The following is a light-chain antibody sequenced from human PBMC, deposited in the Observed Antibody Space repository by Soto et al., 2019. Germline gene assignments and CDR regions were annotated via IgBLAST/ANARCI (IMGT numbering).Light chain of an antibody. V-gene: IGLV2-14*01. Sequence: QSVLTQPASVSGSPGQSIAISCTGTSGDVGGYDYVSWYQQHPDKAPKLTIYEVTKRPSWVSNRFSGSKSGNTASLTISGLQPEDEADYYCSSHTSGSTRVFGSGTKSPS. J-gene: IGLJ1*01. CDR1: SGDVGGYDY. CDR2: EVT. CDR3: SSHTSGSTRV.